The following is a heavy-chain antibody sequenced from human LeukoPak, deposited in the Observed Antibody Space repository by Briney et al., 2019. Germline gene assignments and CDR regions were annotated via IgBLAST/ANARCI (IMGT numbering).Heavy chain of an antibody. CDR2: ISAYNGNT. D-gene: IGHD6-13*01. CDR3: ARAIGQQLVIISPHNWFDP. Sequence: GASVKVSCKASGYTFTSYGISWVRQAPGQGLEWMVWISAYNGNTNYAQKLQGRVTMTTDTSTSTAYMELRSLRSDDTAVYYCARAIGQQLVIISPHNWFDPWGQGTLVTVSS. V-gene: IGHV1-18*01. CDR1: GYTFTSYG. J-gene: IGHJ5*02.